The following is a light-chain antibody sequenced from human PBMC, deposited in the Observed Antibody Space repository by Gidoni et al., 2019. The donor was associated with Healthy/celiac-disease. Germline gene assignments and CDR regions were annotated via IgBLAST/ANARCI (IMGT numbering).Light chain of an antibody. J-gene: IGKJ2*01. CDR2: AAS. Sequence: AIRMTQSPSSFSASTGDRVTITCRASQGISSYLAWYQQKPGKAPKLLIYAASTLQSGVPSRFSGSGSGTDFTLTISCLQSEDFAIYYCQQYYSYPMFTFGQGTKLEIK. V-gene: IGKV1-8*01. CDR1: QGISSY. CDR3: QQYYSYPMFT.